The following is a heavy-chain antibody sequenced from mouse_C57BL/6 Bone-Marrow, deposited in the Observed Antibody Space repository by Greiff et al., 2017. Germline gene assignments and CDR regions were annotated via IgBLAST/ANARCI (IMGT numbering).Heavy chain of an antibody. J-gene: IGHJ2*01. V-gene: IGHV2-9-1*01. CDR3: ARAIYYDYDGGGFDY. CDR2: IWTGGGT. CDR1: GFSLTSYA. Sequence: QVQLQQSGPGLVAPSQSLSITCTVSGFSLTSYAISWVRQTPGKGLEWLGVIWTGGGTNYNSALKSRLSINKDNSKSQVFLKMNSLQTDDTARYYCARAIYYDYDGGGFDYWGQGTTLTVSS. D-gene: IGHD2-4*01.